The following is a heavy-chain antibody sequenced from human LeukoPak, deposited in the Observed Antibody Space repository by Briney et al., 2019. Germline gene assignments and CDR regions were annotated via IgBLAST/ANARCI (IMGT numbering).Heavy chain of an antibody. CDR2: ISDTGNT. J-gene: IGHJ6*03. V-gene: IGHV3-23*01. CDR1: GFTLSSYA. Sequence: GGSLRLSCAASGFTLSSYAMSWVRQAPGKGLEWVSAISDTGNTYHADSVKGRFTISRDNSKNTLYLQMNSLRAEDTAVYYCAKICSYSSGWYRDYYYYYYMDVWGKGTTVTISS. CDR3: AKICSYSSGWYRDYYYYYYMDV. D-gene: IGHD6-19*01.